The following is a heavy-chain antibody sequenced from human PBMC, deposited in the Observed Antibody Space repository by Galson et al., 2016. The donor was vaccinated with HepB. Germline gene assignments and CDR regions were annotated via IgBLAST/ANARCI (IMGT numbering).Heavy chain of an antibody. CDR2: IGRDSSTI. V-gene: IGHV3-48*01. D-gene: IGHD1-26*01. CDR3: VQGSTAPAV. Sequence: SLRLSCAASGFTFSNYAMTWVRQAPGTGLEWVAYIGRDSSTIYYADSVKGRFTISRDNSKNTLSLQMNSLTADDTAIYYCVQGSTAPAVWGKGTTVTVSS. J-gene: IGHJ6*04. CDR1: GFTFSNYA.